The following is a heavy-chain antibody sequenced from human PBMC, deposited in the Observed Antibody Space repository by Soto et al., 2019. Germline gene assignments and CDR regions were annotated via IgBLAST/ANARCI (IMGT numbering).Heavy chain of an antibody. CDR3: VRERYSVYDYDAFDI. D-gene: IGHD5-12*01. J-gene: IGHJ3*02. V-gene: IGHV3-64*01. Sequence: EVQLVESGGGLVQPGGSLRLSCAASGFTFSNYVMHWVRQAPGKGLEYVSGISSNGGSTYYANSVKGRFTISRENSKTTLSLQMGSLRAEDMAVYYCVRERYSVYDYDAFDIWGQGTMVTVSS. CDR2: ISSNGGST. CDR1: GFTFSNYV.